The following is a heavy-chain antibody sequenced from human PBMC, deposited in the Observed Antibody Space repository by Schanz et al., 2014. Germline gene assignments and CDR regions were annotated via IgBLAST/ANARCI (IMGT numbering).Heavy chain of an antibody. CDR3: ALMSAYFDY. Sequence: EVQQEESGGGLVKPGGSLKLSCAASRLNFNNAWMHWVRQAPGKGLEWVSVIYSDGSTYYVDSVKGRFIISRDNSKNTVYLQMNSLRAEDTAVYYCALMSAYFDYWGQGTLVTVSS. CDR2: IYSDGST. CDR1: RLNFNNAW. D-gene: IGHD2-8*01. J-gene: IGHJ4*02. V-gene: IGHV3-66*01.